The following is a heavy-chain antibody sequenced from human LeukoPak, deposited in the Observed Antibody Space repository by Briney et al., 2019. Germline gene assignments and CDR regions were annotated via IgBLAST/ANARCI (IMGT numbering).Heavy chain of an antibody. J-gene: IGHJ5*02. CDR1: GGSISTFY. V-gene: IGHV4-59*01. Sequence: PSETLSLTCTVSGGSISTFYWSWFRQPPGKGLEWIGYINHSGYTDYNPSLKSRVSMSVDTSKNQFSLKLSSVTAADTAVYYCTKLASPWGQGILVTVSS. CDR3: TKLASP. CDR2: INHSGYT.